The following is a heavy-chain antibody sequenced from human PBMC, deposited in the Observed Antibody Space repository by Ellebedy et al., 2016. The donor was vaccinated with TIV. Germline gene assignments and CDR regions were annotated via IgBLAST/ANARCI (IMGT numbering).Heavy chain of an antibody. D-gene: IGHD5-18*01. CDR3: ARDLLGFVGDTYGRSSFGMDV. CDR2: FDPEDGDT. CDR1: GYTLTELS. Sequence: AASVKVSCKVSGYTLTELSMHWVRQAPGKGLEWMGGFDPEDGDTIYAQKFHGRVTITRDTSASTAYVELSSLRSEDTAVYYCARDLLGFVGDTYGRSSFGMDVWGQGTTVTVSS. V-gene: IGHV1-24*01. J-gene: IGHJ6*02.